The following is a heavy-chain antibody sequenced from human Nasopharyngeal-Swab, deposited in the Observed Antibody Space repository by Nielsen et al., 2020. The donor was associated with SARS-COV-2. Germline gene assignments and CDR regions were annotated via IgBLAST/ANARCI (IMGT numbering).Heavy chain of an antibody. J-gene: IGHJ4*02. Sequence: SETLSLTCAVPGGSISSGGYSWSWIRQPPGKGLEWIGYIYYSGSTYYNPSLKSRVTISVDTSKNQFSLKLSSVTAADTAVYYCARHTVATPISHYFDYWGQGTLVTVSS. V-gene: IGHV4-30-4*07. CDR3: ARHTVATPISHYFDY. CDR1: GGSISSGGYS. D-gene: IGHD4-17*01. CDR2: IYYSGST.